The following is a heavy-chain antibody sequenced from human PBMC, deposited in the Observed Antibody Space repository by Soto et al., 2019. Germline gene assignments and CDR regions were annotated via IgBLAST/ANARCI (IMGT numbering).Heavy chain of an antibody. V-gene: IGHV3-30*18. D-gene: IGHD4-4*01. CDR2: ISYDGRRI. CDR3: AKDSGPFSNYYYYMDV. J-gene: IGHJ6*03. Sequence: GGSLRLSCAASGLTFSHYGMHWVRQAPGKGLEWVAVISYDGRRIYSADSVKGRFTISRDNSKNTLYLQMNSLRPEDTAVFYCAKDSGPFSNYYYYMDVWGKGTTVTVSS. CDR1: GLTFSHYG.